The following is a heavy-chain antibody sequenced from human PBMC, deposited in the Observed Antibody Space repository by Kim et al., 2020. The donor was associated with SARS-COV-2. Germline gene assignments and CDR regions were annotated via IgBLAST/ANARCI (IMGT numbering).Heavy chain of an antibody. CDR3: AKDPDYGDYVGGIFWFDP. Sequence: GGSLRLSCAASGFTFSSYAMSWVRQAPGKGLEWVSAISGSGGSTYYADSVKGRFTISRDNSKNTLYLQMNSLRAEDTAVYYCAKDPDYGDYVGGIFWFDPWGQGTLVTVSS. J-gene: IGHJ5*02. CDR2: ISGSGGST. D-gene: IGHD4-17*01. V-gene: IGHV3-23*01. CDR1: GFTFSSYA.